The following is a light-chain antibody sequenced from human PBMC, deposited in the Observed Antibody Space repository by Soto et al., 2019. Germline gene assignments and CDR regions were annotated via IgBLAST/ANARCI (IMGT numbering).Light chain of an antibody. J-gene: IGKJ1*01. CDR3: QQYNNWPPGT. V-gene: IGKV3-15*01. Sequence: EIVMTQSPATLSVSPGERATLSCRASQSVSSNLAWYQQKPGQAPRLLIYGASTRATGIPARFSGSGSGTELTLTIISLQSEDFAVYYCQQYNNWPPGTFGQGTKVEI. CDR1: QSVSSN. CDR2: GAS.